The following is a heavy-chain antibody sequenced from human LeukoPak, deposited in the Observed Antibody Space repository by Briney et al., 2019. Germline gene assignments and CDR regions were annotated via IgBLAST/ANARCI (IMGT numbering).Heavy chain of an antibody. CDR3: AKEPSYCTNGVCYSRVFDR. CDR2: ISGSGGTT. CDR1: GFTFSSYA. J-gene: IGHJ5*02. V-gene: IGHV3-23*01. D-gene: IGHD2-8*01. Sequence: GGSLRLSCAASGFTFSSYAMSWVRQAPGKGLEWVSVISGSGGTTYYADSVKGRFTISRDNSKNTLYLQMNSLRAEDTAVYYCAKEPSYCTNGVCYSRVFDRWGQGTLVTVSS.